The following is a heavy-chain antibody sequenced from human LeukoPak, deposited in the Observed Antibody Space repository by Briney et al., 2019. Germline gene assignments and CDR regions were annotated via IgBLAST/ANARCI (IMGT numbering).Heavy chain of an antibody. J-gene: IGHJ4*02. CDR3: ARASAVAGSFDY. Sequence: SVKVSCKASGGTFSSYAISWVRQAPGQGLEWMGGIIPIFGTANYAQKFQGRVTITADESTSTAYMELSSLRSDDTAVYYCARASAVAGSFDYWGQGTLVTVSS. CDR2: IIPIFGTA. CDR1: GGTFSSYA. V-gene: IGHV1-69*13. D-gene: IGHD6-19*01.